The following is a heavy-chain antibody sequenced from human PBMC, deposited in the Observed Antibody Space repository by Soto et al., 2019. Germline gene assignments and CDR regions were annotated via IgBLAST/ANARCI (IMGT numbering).Heavy chain of an antibody. CDR1: GFTFSGSA. Sequence: GGSLRLSCAASGFTFSGSAMHWVRQASGKGLEWVGRIRSKANSYATAYAASVKGRFTISRDDSKNTAYLQMNSLKTEDTAVYYCTSSALIDYYYYYGMHVWGQGTTVTVSS. D-gene: IGHD3-22*01. CDR3: TSSALIDYYYYYGMHV. CDR2: IRSKANSYAT. V-gene: IGHV3-73*01. J-gene: IGHJ6*02.